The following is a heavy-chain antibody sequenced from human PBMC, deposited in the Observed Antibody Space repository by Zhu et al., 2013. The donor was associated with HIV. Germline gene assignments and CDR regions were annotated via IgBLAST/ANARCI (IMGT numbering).Heavy chain of an antibody. Sequence: QVQLVQSGAEVKKPGSSVKVSCKASGGTFSSYTISWVRQAPGQGLEWMGRIIPILGIANYAQKFQGRVTITADKSTSTAYMELSSLRSEDTAVYYCARDLRPQVVCSSTSCYRYYYYYGMDVWGQGTTVTVSS. J-gene: IGHJ6*02. CDR3: ARDLRPQVVCSSTSCYRYYYYYGMDV. V-gene: IGHV1-69*08. D-gene: IGHD2-2*01. CDR1: GGTFSSYT. CDR2: IIPILGIA.